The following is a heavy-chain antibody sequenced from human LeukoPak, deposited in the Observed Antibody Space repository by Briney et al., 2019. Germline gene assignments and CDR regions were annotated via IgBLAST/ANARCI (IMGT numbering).Heavy chain of an antibody. CDR2: INPSGGST. CDR1: GYTFTSYY. V-gene: IGHV1-46*01. J-gene: IGHJ4*02. CDR3: AKPIGGGGWYSFDY. Sequence: ASVKVSCKASGYTFTSYYMHWVRQAPGQGLEWLGIINPSGGSTTYAQKFQGRVTMTRDTSTSTVYMELSSLRSEDTAVYYCAKPIGGGGWYSFDYGGQGTPVPVSS. D-gene: IGHD6-13*01.